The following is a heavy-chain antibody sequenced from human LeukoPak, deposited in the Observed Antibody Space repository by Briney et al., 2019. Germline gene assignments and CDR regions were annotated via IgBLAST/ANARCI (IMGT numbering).Heavy chain of an antibody. CDR3: ARRSRITMIVVVIPSYYFDY. Sequence: SETLSLTCTVSGGSISSSSYYWGWIRQPPGKGLEWIGSIYYSGSTYYNPSLKSRVTISVDTSKNQFSLKLSSVTAADTAVYYCARRSRITMIVVVIPSYYFDYWGQGTLVTVSS. CDR1: GGSISSSSYY. D-gene: IGHD3-22*01. J-gene: IGHJ4*02. CDR2: IYYSGST. V-gene: IGHV4-39*07.